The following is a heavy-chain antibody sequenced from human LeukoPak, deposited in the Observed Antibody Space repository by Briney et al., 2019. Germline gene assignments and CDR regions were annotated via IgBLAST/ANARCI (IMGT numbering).Heavy chain of an antibody. J-gene: IGHJ5*02. Sequence: SETLSLTCTVSGGSISSYYWSWIRQPAGKGLEWIGRIYTSGSTNYNPSLKGRVTMSVDTSKNQFSLKLSSVTAADTAVYYCARDPTYGDYFWFDPWGQGTLVTVSS. D-gene: IGHD4-17*01. CDR3: ARDPTYGDYFWFDP. CDR2: IYTSGST. V-gene: IGHV4-4*07. CDR1: GGSISSYY.